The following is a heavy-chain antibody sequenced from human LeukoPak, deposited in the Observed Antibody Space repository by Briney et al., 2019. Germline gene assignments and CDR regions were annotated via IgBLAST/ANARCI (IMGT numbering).Heavy chain of an antibody. D-gene: IGHD6-19*01. CDR2: IKHDESEK. J-gene: IGHJ4*02. V-gene: IGHV3-7*03. CDR3: VKNDGWFHLAQ. CDR1: GFSFNSDW. Sequence: PGGSLRLSCAASGFSFNSDWMDWVRQAPGKGLEWVANIKHDESEKNYLDSVKGRFSISRDNTNNALYLQMNSLRVEDTAVYYCVKNDGWFHLAQWGQGTLVTVSS.